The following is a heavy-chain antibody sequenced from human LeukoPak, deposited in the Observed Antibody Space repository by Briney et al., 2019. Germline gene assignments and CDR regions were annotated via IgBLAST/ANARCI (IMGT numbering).Heavy chain of an antibody. CDR3: ARQEGGFLTFGASWFDP. CDR2: IYYSGST. Sequence: PSETLSLTCAVSGGSISSGGYSWSWIRQPPGKGLGGIGYIYYSGSTYYNPSLKSRVTISVDTSKNQFSLKLSSVTAADTAVYYCARQEGGFLTFGASWFDPWGQGTLVTVSS. D-gene: IGHD3-16*01. V-gene: IGHV4-30-4*07. J-gene: IGHJ5*02. CDR1: GGSISSGGYS.